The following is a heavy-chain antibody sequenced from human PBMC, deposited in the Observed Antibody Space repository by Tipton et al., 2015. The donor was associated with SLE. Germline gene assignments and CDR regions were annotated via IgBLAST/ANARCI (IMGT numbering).Heavy chain of an antibody. V-gene: IGHV3-74*01. Sequence: SLRLSCAASGFIFSSFAMAWVRQAPGKGLEWVSRINTDGRITNYADSAKGRFTISRDNAKNTLYLQMTSLRAEDTAIYYCARDVGGFGGYWGQGTLVTVSS. J-gene: IGHJ4*02. CDR3: ARDVGGFGGY. CDR1: GFIFSSFA. CDR2: INTDGRIT. D-gene: IGHD1-26*01.